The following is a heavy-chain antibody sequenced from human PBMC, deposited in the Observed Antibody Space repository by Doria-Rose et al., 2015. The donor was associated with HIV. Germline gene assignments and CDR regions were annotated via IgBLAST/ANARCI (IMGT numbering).Heavy chain of an antibody. J-gene: IGHJ4*02. CDR2: TYYTGTS. CDR1: GASVSSRGYY. D-gene: IGHD3-3*01. Sequence: VQLVESGPGLVKPSETLSLTCSVSGASVSSRGYYWNWIRQVPGKGLESLGYTYYTGTSDYSPSPKSRLNMAVDTSKNQFSLKLSFVTVADTAVYYCARMGSYRELDYWGQGALVIVSA. CDR3: ARMGSYRELDY. V-gene: IGHV4-31*03.